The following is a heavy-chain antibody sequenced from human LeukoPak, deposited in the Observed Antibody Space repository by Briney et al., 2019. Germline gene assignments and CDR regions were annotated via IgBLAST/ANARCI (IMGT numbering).Heavy chain of an antibody. J-gene: IGHJ6*02. CDR3: ARDGFLGGGAYYYYGMDV. D-gene: IGHD3-16*01. V-gene: IGHV3-30*03. Sequence: GRSLRLSCAASGFTFSSYGMHWVRQAPGKGLEWVAVISYDGSNKYYADSVKGRFTISRDNSKNTLYLQMNSLRAEDTAVYYCARDGFLGGGAYYYYGMDVWGQGTTVTVSS. CDR1: GFTFSSYG. CDR2: ISYDGSNK.